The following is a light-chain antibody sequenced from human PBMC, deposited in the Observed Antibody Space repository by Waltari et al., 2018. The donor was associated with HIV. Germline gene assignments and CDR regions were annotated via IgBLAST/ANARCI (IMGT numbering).Light chain of an antibody. CDR2: EVS. V-gene: IGLV2-14*01. CDR3: SSYTSSSTLVV. Sequence: QSALTQPASVSGSPGQSITISCTGTSSDVGGYNYVSWYQQHPGKAPKRMIYEVSNRPSGVSNRFSGSKSCNTASLTISGLQAEDEADYYCSSYTSSSTLVVFGGGTKLTVL. CDR1: SSDVGGYNY. J-gene: IGLJ2*01.